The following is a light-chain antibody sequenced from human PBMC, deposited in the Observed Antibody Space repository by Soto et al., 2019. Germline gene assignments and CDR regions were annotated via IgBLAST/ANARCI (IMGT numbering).Light chain of an antibody. V-gene: IGKV3-15*01. Sequence: EILMTQSPDTLPVSPGERVTLSCRASRTVSNRLAWYQHKPGQAPRLLISGASTGATGIPHRFRGSGSGTEFTLTVDTLQSEDIAMYYCQQYYHWPVTFGGGTKVDIK. CDR2: GAS. J-gene: IGKJ4*01. CDR3: QQYYHWPVT. CDR1: RTVSNR.